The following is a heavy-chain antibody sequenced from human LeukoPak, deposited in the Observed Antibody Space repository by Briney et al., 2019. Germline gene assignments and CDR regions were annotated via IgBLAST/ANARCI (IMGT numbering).Heavy chain of an antibody. D-gene: IGHD3-3*01. CDR1: GGTFSSYA. CDR3: ARASSVHRLRFLEGAIYYYYMDV. CDR2: IIPIFGTA. J-gene: IGHJ6*03. V-gene: IGHV1-69*06. Sequence: WASVKVSCKASGGTFSSYAISWVRQAPGQGLEWMGGIIPIFGTANYAQKFQGRVTITADKSTSTAYMELSSLRSEDTAVYYCARASSVHRLRFLEGAIYYYYMDVWGKGTTVTVSS.